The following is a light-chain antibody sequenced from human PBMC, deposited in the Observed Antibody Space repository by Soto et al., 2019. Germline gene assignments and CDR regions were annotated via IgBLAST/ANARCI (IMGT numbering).Light chain of an antibody. CDR3: QQYGSSLPYT. Sequence: EIVLTQSPGTLSLSPGQRATLSCRASQSVSCSYLAWYQHKPGRAPRLLIYGASSRAAGIPDRFSGSGSGTDFTLIISRLEPEDFAVYYCQQYGSSLPYTFGQGTKLEIK. V-gene: IGKV3-20*01. CDR2: GAS. CDR1: QSVSCSY. J-gene: IGKJ2*01.